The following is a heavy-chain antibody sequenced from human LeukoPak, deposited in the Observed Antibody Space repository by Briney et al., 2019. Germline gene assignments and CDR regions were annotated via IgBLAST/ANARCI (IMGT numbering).Heavy chain of an antibody. Sequence: ASVKVSCKASGYTFTSYGISWVRQAPGQGLEWMGIINPSGGSTSYAQKFQGRVTMTRNTSISTAYMELSSLRSEDTAVYYCARYYYYYYMDVWGKGTTVTISS. J-gene: IGHJ6*03. CDR2: INPSGGST. CDR1: GYTFTSYG. CDR3: ARYYYYYYMDV. V-gene: IGHV1-46*01.